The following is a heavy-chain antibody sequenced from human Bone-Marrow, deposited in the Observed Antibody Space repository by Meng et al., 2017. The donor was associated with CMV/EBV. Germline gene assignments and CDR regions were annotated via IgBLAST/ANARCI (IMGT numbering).Heavy chain of an antibody. V-gene: IGHV4-4*07. CDR3: AKGRAWFDP. J-gene: IGHJ5*02. CDR2: IYTSGST. CDR1: GGSISSFY. Sequence: LALTGTGSGGSISSFYWSWIRQPAGKGLEWIGRIYTSGSTNYNPSLQSRVTMSVDTSKNHFSLKLTSVTAADTAVYYCAKGRAWFDPWGQGTLVTVSS.